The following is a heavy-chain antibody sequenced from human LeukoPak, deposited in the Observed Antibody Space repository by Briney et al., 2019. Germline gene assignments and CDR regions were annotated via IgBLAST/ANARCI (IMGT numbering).Heavy chain of an antibody. CDR1: GYTLTSYD. CDR3: ARGPMELRYYYYYMDV. CDR2: MNPNSGNT. D-gene: IGHD1-7*01. Sequence: GASVKVSCKASGYTLTSYDINWVRQATGQGLEWMGWMNPNSGNTGYAQKFQGRVTITRNTSISTAYMELSSLRSEDTAVYYCARGPMELRYYYYYMDVWGKGTTVTVSS. J-gene: IGHJ6*03. V-gene: IGHV1-8*03.